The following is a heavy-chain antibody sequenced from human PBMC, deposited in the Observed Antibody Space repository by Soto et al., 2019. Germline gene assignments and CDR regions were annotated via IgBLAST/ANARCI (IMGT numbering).Heavy chain of an antibody. CDR1: GYTFTSYG. CDR3: ARSVLVPGPGGGDTIFGVANFDY. D-gene: IGHD3-3*01. CDR2: ISAYNGNT. Sequence: GASVKVSCKASGYTFTSYGISWVRQAPGQGLEWMGWISAYNGNTNYAQKLQGRVTMTTDTSTSTAYMELRSLRSDDTAVYYCARSVLVPGPGGGDTIFGVANFDYWGQGTLVTVSS. J-gene: IGHJ4*02. V-gene: IGHV1-18*01.